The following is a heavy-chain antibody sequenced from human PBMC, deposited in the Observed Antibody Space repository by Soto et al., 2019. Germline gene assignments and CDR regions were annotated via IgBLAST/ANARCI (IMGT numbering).Heavy chain of an antibody. V-gene: IGHV3-30*14. CDR3: ARSSVHIAAAGRLDL. D-gene: IGHD6-13*01. Sequence: PGGSLRLSCTASGFAFRSHAMQWVRQAPGKGLEWVAVISSDGATKYVADSLKGRFTISRDNFESTMSLQMNNLRPEDTALYYCARSSVHIAAAGRLDLWGPRTLVTVSS. CDR1: GFAFRSHA. J-gene: IGHJ5*02. CDR2: ISSDGATK.